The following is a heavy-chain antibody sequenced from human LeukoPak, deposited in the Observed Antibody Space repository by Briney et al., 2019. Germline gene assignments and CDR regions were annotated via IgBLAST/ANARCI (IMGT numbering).Heavy chain of an antibody. CDR3: ARDQYSSSSGVPYYGMDV. CDR1: GFTFDDYA. V-gene: IGHV3-9*01. CDR2: ISWNSGSI. J-gene: IGHJ6*02. D-gene: IGHD6-6*01. Sequence: GGSLRLSCAASGFTFDDYAMHWVRQAPGKGLEWVSGISWNSGSIGYADSVKGRFTISRDNAKNSLYLQMNSLRAEDTAVYYCARDQYSSSSGVPYYGMDVWGQGTTVTVSS.